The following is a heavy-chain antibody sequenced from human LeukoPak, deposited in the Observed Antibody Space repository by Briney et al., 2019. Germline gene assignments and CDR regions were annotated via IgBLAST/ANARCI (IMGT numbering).Heavy chain of an antibody. D-gene: IGHD1-26*01. J-gene: IGHJ1*01. CDR1: GFTFSSYG. V-gene: IGHV3-30*18. CDR2: ISYDGSNK. Sequence: GGSLRLSCAASGFTFSSYGMHWVRQAPGKGLEWVAVISYDGSNKYYADSVKGRFTISRDNSKNTLYLQMNSLRAEDTAVYYCEKAPRIAGVGRNAKSFQHGGRGTRVTVPS. CDR3: EKAPRIAGVGRNAKSFQH.